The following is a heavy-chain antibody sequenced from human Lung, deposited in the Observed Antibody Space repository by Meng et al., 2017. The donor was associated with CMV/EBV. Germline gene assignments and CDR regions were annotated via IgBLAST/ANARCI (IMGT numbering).Heavy chain of an antibody. D-gene: IGHD5-12*01. V-gene: IGHV3-48*03. Sequence: GESLKISCAASGFTFSSYEMNWVRQAPGKGLEWVSYISSSGSTIYYADSVKGRFTISRDNAKNSLYLQMNSLRAEDTAVYYCARDLSGYSGYGGEGDYWGQGKXVTGAS. CDR2: ISSSGSTI. CDR3: ARDLSGYSGYGGEGDY. J-gene: IGHJ4*02. CDR1: GFTFSSYE.